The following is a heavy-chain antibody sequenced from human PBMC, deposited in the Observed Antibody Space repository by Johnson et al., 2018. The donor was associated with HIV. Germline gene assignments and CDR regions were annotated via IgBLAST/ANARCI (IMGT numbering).Heavy chain of an antibody. D-gene: IGHD3-22*01. CDR3: AREYYDSSGYYVGAFDI. CDR2: ISYDGSNK. V-gene: IGHV3-30-3*01. J-gene: IGHJ3*02. Sequence: QVQLVESGGGLVTPGGSLRLSCAASGFTFSSYAMHWVRQAPGKGLEWVAVISYDGSNKSYADSVKGRFTFSRDNSKNTLYLQMNSLRAEDTVVYYCAREYYDSSGYYVGAFDIWGQGTMVTVSS. CDR1: GFTFSSYA.